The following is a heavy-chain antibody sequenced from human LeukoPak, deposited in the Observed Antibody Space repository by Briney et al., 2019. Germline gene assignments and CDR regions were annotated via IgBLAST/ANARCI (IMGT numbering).Heavy chain of an antibody. Sequence: SETLSLTCAVYGGSFSGYYWSWIRQPPGKGLEWIGEINHSGSTNYNPSLKSRVTISVDTSKNQFSLKLSSVTAADTAVYYCASEDFDYWGQGTLVTVSS. CDR1: GGSFSGYY. V-gene: IGHV4-34*01. J-gene: IGHJ4*02. CDR3: ASEDFDY. CDR2: INHSGST.